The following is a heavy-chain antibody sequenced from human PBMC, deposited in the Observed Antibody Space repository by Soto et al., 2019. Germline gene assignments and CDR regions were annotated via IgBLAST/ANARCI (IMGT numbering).Heavy chain of an antibody. CDR2: ISGSGDRT. Sequence: EVQLLESGGGLVQPGGSLRLSCAASGFTFSNYAMSWLRQPPGKGLEWVSAISGSGDRTYYADSVKGRFTISRDNSKNSLYLQMNSLRAEDSAVYYCVKERSGHSYADSWGQGNLVTVSS. CDR1: GFTFSNYA. CDR3: VKERSGHSYADS. D-gene: IGHD5-18*01. V-gene: IGHV3-23*01. J-gene: IGHJ4*02.